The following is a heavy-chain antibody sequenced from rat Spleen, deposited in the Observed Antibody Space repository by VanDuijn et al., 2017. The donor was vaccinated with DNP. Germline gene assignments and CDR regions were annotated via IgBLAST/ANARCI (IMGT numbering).Heavy chain of an antibody. CDR1: GFTFSDYY. D-gene: IGHD1-4*01. CDR3: ARHVLPLRVWDY. V-gene: IGHV5-22*01. Sequence: EVQLVESGGGLVQPGRSLKLSCAASGFTFSDYYMAWVRQAPTKGLEWVAYTNYDGGSTYNGDTVKGRFTISRDNAKRTLYLQMNSLRSEDMATYYCARHVLPLRVWDYWGQGVVVTVSS. J-gene: IGHJ2*01. CDR2: TNYDGGST.